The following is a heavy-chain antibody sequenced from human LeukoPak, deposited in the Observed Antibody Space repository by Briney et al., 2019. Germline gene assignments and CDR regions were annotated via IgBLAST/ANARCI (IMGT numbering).Heavy chain of an antibody. CDR3: ARRSRGIAAAGRMQDY. J-gene: IGHJ4*02. V-gene: IGHV3-21*01. CDR2: ISSSSSYI. D-gene: IGHD6-13*01. CDR1: GFTFSSYS. Sequence: PGGSLRLSCAASGFTFSSYSMNWVRQAPGKGLEWVSSISSSSSYIYYADSVKGRFTISRDNSKNTLYLQMNSLRAEDTAVYYCARRSRGIAAAGRMQDYWGQGTLVTVSS.